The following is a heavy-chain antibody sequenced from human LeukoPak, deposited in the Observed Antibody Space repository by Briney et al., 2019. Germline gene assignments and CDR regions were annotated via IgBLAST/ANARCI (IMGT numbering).Heavy chain of an antibody. J-gene: IGHJ4*02. Sequence: SVKVSCKASGGTFSSYAISWVRQAPGQGLDWMGRIIPMLGATNYAQKFQGRVTITADKSTTTAYMELSSLRSEDTAVYYCATSLYYYDSSGYYGYWGQGTLVTVSS. CDR3: ATSLYYYDSSGYYGY. CDR2: IIPMLGAT. CDR1: GGTFSSYA. V-gene: IGHV1-69*04. D-gene: IGHD3-22*01.